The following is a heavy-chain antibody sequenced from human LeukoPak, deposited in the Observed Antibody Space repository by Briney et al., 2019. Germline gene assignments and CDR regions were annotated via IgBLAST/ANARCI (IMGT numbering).Heavy chain of an antibody. D-gene: IGHD3-3*01. Sequence: ASVKVSCKASGYTITGYYMHWVRQAPGQGLEWMGWINPNSGGTSYAQKFQGRVTMTRDTSISTAYMELSRLRSDDTAVYYCASMGDFWSGYPDFDYWGQGTLVSVST. CDR2: INPNSGGT. V-gene: IGHV1-2*02. CDR3: ASMGDFWSGYPDFDY. CDR1: GYTITGYY. J-gene: IGHJ4*02.